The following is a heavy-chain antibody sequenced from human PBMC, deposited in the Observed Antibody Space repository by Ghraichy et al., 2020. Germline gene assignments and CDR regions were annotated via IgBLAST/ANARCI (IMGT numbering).Heavy chain of an antibody. V-gene: IGHV4-39*01. J-gene: IGHJ4*02. Sequence: SETLSLTCTVSGGSISSSAYYWDWIRQPPGKGLECIGSIYYSGSTSYNPSLKSRVTISVDTSKNQFSLRLSSVTAADTAVYFCASRFCSGGSCYSDYWGQGTLVTVSS. CDR1: GGSISSSAYY. D-gene: IGHD2-15*01. CDR3: ASRFCSGGSCYSDY. CDR2: IYYSGST.